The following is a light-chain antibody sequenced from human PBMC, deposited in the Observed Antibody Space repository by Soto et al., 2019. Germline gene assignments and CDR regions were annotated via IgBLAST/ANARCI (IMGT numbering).Light chain of an antibody. Sequence: QCALTQPASVSGSPGQSIAISCTGTSSDVGGYNYVSWYQQHPGKAPKLMIYDASNRPSGVSNRFSGSKSGNTASLTISGLQAEDEADYYCSSYTSSSTPNVFGTGTKVTVL. CDR3: SSYTSSSTPNV. V-gene: IGLV2-14*01. J-gene: IGLJ1*01. CDR2: DAS. CDR1: SSDVGGYNY.